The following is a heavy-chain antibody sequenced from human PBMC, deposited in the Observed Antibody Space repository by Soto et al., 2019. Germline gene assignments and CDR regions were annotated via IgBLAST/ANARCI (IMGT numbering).Heavy chain of an antibody. CDR2: IDHGGGT. J-gene: IGHJ4*02. Sequence: SETLSLTCAVSGGSISSRDWWTGRRHAPGKRLEWSGKIDHGGGTNFSPSLGRRVNISVDTYRRFFSLTLNSVTAAAAAIYFCSTGNVDSMLESWGRGTLVTVSS. V-gene: IGHV4-4*02. CDR3: STGNVDSMLES. CDR1: GGSISSRDW. D-gene: IGHD3-3*01.